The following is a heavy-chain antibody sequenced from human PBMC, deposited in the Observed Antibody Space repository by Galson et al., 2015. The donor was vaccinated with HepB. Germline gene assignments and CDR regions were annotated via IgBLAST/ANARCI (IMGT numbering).Heavy chain of an antibody. CDR2: INGGGATT. Sequence: SLRLSCAASGFTFSNFAMSWVRQAPGKGLEWVSGINGGGATTYYADSVKGRFTISRDNSKNTLYLQMNSLRADETAVYYCAINPSTLLTPDDYWGQGTLVTVSS. V-gene: IGHV3-23*01. J-gene: IGHJ4*02. CDR1: GFTFSNFA. D-gene: IGHD4-23*01. CDR3: AINPSTLLTPDDY.